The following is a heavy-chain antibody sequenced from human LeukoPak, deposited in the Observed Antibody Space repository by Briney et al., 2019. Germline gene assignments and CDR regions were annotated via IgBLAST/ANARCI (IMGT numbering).Heavy chain of an antibody. V-gene: IGHV6-1*01. CDR1: GDSVSSNSAA. J-gene: IGHJ6*02. CDR2: TYYRSKWYN. CDR3: ARAPFYSYGRYYYYYGMDV. Sequence: SQTLSLTCAISGDSVSSNSAAWNWVRQSPSRGLEWLGRTYYRSKWYNDYAVSVKSRITINPDTSKNQFFLQLNSVTPEDTAVYYCARAPFYSYGRYYYYYGMDVWGQGTTVTVSS. D-gene: IGHD5-18*01.